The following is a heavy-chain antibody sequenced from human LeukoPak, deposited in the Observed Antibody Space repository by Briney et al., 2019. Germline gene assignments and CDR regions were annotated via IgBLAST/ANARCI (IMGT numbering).Heavy chain of an antibody. CDR1: GFTFSSCA. CDR2: ISYDGSNK. CDR3: AREADSSSSFRY. Sequence: GGSLRLSCAASGFTFSSCAMHWVRQAPGKGLEWVAVISYDGSNKYYADSVKGRFTISRDNSKNTLYLQMNSLRAEDTAVYYCAREADSSSSFRYWGQGTLVTVSS. J-gene: IGHJ4*02. D-gene: IGHD6-6*01. V-gene: IGHV3-30*01.